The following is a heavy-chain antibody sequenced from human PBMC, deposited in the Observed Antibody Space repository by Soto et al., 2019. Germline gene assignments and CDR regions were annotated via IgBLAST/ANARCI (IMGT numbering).Heavy chain of an antibody. V-gene: IGHV3-15*07. CDR3: TTRNRRDGYKHKGCDS. CDR2: ITSKTDGGTT. J-gene: IGHJ4*02. D-gene: IGHD5-12*01. CDR1: GFAFSNAW. Sequence: EVQLVASGGGLVKPGGSLRLSCAASGFAFSNAWLNWVRQAPGKGLEWVGRITSKTDGGTTDYAAPVKGSFTISRDDSRNTRYLQRNSLTNSDTAVYYCTTRNRRDGYKHKGCDSCGKGTLVTVSS.